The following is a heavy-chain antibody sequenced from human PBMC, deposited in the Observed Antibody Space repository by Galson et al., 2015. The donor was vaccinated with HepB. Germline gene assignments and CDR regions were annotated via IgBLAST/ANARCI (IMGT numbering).Heavy chain of an antibody. V-gene: IGHV3-23*01. J-gene: IGHJ6*02. D-gene: IGHD2-2*03. CDR3: AKDGYCSSTSCYRPSLAGMDV. CDR2: ISGSGGST. Sequence: SLGLSCAASGFTFSSYAMIWVGQAPGKGLEWVSAISGSGGSTYHADSVKGRFTISRDNSKNTLYLQVNSLRAEDTAVYYCAKDGYCSSTSCYRPSLAGMDVWGQGTTVTVSS. CDR1: GFTFSSYA.